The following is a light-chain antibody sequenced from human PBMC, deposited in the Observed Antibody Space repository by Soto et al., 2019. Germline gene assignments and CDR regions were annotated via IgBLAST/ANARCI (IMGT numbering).Light chain of an antibody. J-gene: IGKJ2*01. Sequence: DIQMTQSPSSLSASVRDTVTITCRGSQSISVHLNWYQQKPGEVPKLLIYAASNLHSGVPSRFSASGSETDFALTISSLQPEDFATYYCQQCYITPYTFGQGTRLEIK. V-gene: IGKV1-39*01. CDR3: QQCYITPYT. CDR2: AAS. CDR1: QSISVH.